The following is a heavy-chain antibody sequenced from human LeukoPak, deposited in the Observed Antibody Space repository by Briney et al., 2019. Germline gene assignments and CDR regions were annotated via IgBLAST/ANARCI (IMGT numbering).Heavy chain of an antibody. CDR3: ARENYGGNSVFDY. V-gene: IGHV1-2*02. J-gene: IGHJ4*02. CDR1: GYTFTSYY. D-gene: IGHD4-23*01. CDR2: INPNSGGT. Sequence: APVKVSCKASGYTFTSYYMHWVRQAPGQGLEWMGWINPNSGGTNYAQKFQGRVTMTRDTSISTAYMELSRLRSDDTAVYYCARENYGGNSVFDYWGQGTLVTVSS.